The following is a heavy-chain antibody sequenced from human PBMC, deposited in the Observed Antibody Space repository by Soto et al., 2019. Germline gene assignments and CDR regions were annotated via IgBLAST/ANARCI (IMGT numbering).Heavy chain of an antibody. CDR3: AIRGLSKSEVRGYFDS. V-gene: IGHV3-23*01. Sequence: EVQLLESGGGLVQPGGSLRLSCAASGVTFSRYDMTWVRQAPGKGLEWVSAISGSGGSTNYGDSVKGRFIISRDNSKNTLFMQMNSLRVEDTAVYYCAIRGLSKSEVRGYFDSWGRGTLVTVSS. CDR2: ISGSGGST. D-gene: IGHD3-10*01. CDR1: GVTFSRYD. J-gene: IGHJ4*02.